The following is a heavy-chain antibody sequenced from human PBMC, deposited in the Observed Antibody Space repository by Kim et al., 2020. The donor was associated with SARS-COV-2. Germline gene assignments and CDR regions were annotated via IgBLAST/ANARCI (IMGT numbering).Heavy chain of an antibody. CDR2: FYHRGST. Sequence: SETLSLTCAVSGGSISSSNWWSWVRQPPGKGLEWIGVFYHRGSTNYNPSLKSRVTISVDKSKNQFSLKLSSVTAADTAVYYCARSITMFGVVITFDYWGQGTLVTVSS. CDR1: GGSISSSNW. J-gene: IGHJ4*02. V-gene: IGHV4-4*02. D-gene: IGHD3-3*01. CDR3: ARSITMFGVVITFDY.